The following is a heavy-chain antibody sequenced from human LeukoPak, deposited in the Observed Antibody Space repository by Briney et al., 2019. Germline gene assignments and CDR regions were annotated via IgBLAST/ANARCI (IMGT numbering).Heavy chain of an antibody. Sequence: GGSLRLSCAASGFTFSSYSMNWVRQAPGKGLEWVSSTSSSSSYIYYADSVKGRFTISRDNAKNSLYLQMNSLRAEDTAVYYCARGAQQLVRAYYYYYYMDVWGKGTTVTVSS. CDR3: ARGAQQLVRAYYYYYYMDV. J-gene: IGHJ6*03. CDR2: TSSSSSYI. D-gene: IGHD6-13*01. V-gene: IGHV3-21*01. CDR1: GFTFSSYS.